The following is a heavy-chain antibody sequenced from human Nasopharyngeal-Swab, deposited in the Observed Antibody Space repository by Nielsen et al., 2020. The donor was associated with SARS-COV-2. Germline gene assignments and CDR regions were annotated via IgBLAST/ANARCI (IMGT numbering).Heavy chain of an antibody. Sequence: ASVKVSCKASGYTFTSYGSSGVRQAHGQGLEWMGWISAYNGNTNYAQKLQGRVTMTTDTSTSTAYMELRSLRSDDTAVYYCARALGAARPVLFDYWGQGTLVTVSS. D-gene: IGHD6-6*01. J-gene: IGHJ4*02. CDR1: GYTFTSYG. CDR2: ISAYNGNT. V-gene: IGHV1-18*01. CDR3: ARALGAARPVLFDY.